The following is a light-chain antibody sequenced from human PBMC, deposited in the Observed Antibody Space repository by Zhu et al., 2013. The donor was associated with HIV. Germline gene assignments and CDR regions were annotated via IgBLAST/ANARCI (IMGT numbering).Light chain of an antibody. Sequence: QSVLTQPPSVSAAPGQKVTISCSGTSSNIGTNYVSWYQQLPGTAPKVLIYDNNKRPSGIPDRFSGSKSGTSATLGITGLQTGDEADYYCGTWDGSLSAVVFGGGTKLTVL. CDR2: DNN. CDR1: SSNIGTNY. V-gene: IGLV1-51*01. J-gene: IGLJ2*01. CDR3: GTWDGSLSAVV.